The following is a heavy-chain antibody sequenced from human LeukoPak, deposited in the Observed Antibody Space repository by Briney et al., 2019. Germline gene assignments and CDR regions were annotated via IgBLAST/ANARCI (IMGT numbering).Heavy chain of an antibody. D-gene: IGHD2-2*01. CDR3: AKDLRLVPAAPFDY. V-gene: IGHV3-20*04. CDR2: INWNGGST. J-gene: IGHJ4*02. Sequence: GGSMRLSCAASGFTFDDYGMSWVRQAPGKGLEWVSGINWNGGSTGYAGSVKGRFTISRDNAKNSLYLQMNSLRAEDTAVYYCAKDLRLVPAAPFDYWGQGTLVTVSS. CDR1: GFTFDDYG.